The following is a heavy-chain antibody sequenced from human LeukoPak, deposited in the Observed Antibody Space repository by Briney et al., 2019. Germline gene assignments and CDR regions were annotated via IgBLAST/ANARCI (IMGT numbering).Heavy chain of an antibody. CDR2: IYPSDSDT. D-gene: IGHD2/OR15-2a*01. V-gene: IGHV5-51*01. CDR3: ARLSATATLYYFDN. CDR1: GYNFASYW. Sequence: GESLKISCKGSGYNFASYWIGWVRQMPGEGLEWMGIIYPSDSDTRYSPSFRVRVTISADKSISTAYLQWSSLKATDTAMYHCARLSATATLYYFDNRGQGTVVTVSS. J-gene: IGHJ4*02.